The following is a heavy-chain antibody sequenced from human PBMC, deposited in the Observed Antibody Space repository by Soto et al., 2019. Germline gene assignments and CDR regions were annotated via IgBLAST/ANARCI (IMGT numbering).Heavy chain of an antibody. V-gene: IGHV3-53*01. D-gene: IGHD6-13*01. Sequence: EMQLVESGGGWIQPGESLRLSCAASGFSVSSNSMNWGRQAPGKGLEWVSVIHSDVTTYFADSVKGRFIISRDNSKNMLYLQMNSLRAEDTAIYYCARELSGSWYNWFDPWGQGTLVTVSS. J-gene: IGHJ5*02. CDR1: GFSVSSNS. CDR2: IHSDVTT. CDR3: ARELSGSWYNWFDP.